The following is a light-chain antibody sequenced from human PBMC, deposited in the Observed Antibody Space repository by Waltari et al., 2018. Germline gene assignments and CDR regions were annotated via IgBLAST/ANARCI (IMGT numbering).Light chain of an antibody. CDR1: QSVLSSISNKNC. Sequence: DIVMTQSPDSLAVSLGERATMKCKSSQSVLSSISNKNCLVWYQQKPGQPPKPLIYWASTRDSGVPDRFSGSGSETDFTLTISSLQAEDVAVYYCQQYYTTPFTFGPGTKVDIK. J-gene: IGKJ3*01. CDR3: QQYYTTPFT. CDR2: WAS. V-gene: IGKV4-1*01.